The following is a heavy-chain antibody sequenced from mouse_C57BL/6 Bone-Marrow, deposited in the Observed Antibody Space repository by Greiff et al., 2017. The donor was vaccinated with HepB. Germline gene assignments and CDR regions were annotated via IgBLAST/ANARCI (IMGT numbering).Heavy chain of an antibody. V-gene: IGHV1-50*01. CDR3: ARERDYGLPWFAY. Sequence: VKLQQPGAELVKPGASVKLSCKASGYTFTSYWMQWVKQRPGQGLEWIGEIDPSDSYTNYNQKFKGKATLTVDTSSSTAYMQLSSLTSEDSAVYYCARERDYGLPWFAYWGQGTLVTVSA. CDR1: GYTFTSYW. D-gene: IGHD1-1*02. CDR2: IDPSDSYT. J-gene: IGHJ3*01.